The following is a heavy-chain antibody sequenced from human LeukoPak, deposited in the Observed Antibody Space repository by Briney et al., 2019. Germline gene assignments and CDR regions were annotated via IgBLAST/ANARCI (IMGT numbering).Heavy chain of an antibody. D-gene: IGHD3-10*01. CDR2: INHSGST. V-gene: IGHV4-34*01. J-gene: IGHJ3*02. CDR3: ATHYYGSGREDAFDI. CDR1: GGSFSGYY. Sequence: SETLSLTCAVYGGSFSGYYWSWIRRPPGKGLEWIGEINHSGSTNYNPSLKSRVTISVDTSKNQFSLKLSSVTAADTAVYYCATHYYGSGREDAFDIWGQGTMVTVSS.